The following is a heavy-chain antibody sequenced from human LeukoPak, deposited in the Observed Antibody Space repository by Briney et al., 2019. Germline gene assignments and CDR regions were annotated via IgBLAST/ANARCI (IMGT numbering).Heavy chain of an antibody. Sequence: GGSLRLSCAASGFTFSSYEMNWVRQAPGKGLEWVSYISSSGSTIYYADSVKGRFTISRDNAKNTLYLQMNSLRAEDTAVYYCADSFGEYYFDYWGQGTLVTVSS. CDR2: ISSSGSTI. D-gene: IGHD3-10*01. CDR1: GFTFSSYE. J-gene: IGHJ4*02. CDR3: ADSFGEYYFDY. V-gene: IGHV3-48*03.